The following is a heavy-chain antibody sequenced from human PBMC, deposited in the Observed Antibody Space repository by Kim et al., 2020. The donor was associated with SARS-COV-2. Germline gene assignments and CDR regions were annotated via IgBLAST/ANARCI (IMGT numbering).Heavy chain of an antibody. V-gene: IGHV3-21*01. CDR1: GFTFSSYS. J-gene: IGHJ4*02. CDR2: ISSSSSYI. Sequence: GGSLRLSCAASGFTFSSYSMNWVRQAPGKGLEWVSSISSSSSYIYYADSVKGRFTISRDNAKNSLYLQMNSLRAEDTAVYYCARGLWAVAGTGVWWGQGTLVTVSS. CDR3: ARGLWAVAGTGVW. D-gene: IGHD6-19*01.